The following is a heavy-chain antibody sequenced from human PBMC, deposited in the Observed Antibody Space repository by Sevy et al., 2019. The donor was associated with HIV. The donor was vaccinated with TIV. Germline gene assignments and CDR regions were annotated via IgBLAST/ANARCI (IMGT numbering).Heavy chain of an antibody. CDR3: TTASWSQEDYYNY. V-gene: IGHV3-15*01. CDR2: IKGKIYDGTI. J-gene: IGHJ4*02. D-gene: IGHD6-13*01. Sequence: GGSLRLSCAASGFTFSNAWMSWVRQAPGKGLEWVGRIKGKIYDGTIDYAATVKGRFRISRDDSKNTLYLQMNSLKTEDTAVYYCTTASWSQEDYYNYWGQGTLVTVSS. CDR1: GFTFSNAW.